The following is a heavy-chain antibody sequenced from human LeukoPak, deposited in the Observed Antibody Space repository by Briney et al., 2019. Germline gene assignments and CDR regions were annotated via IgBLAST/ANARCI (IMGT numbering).Heavy chain of an antibody. Sequence: PGGSLRPSCVGSGFTFDDYAMHWVRQVPGKGLEWVSSISWNSDNIGYADSVKGRFTISRDNARNSLYLQMNSLRAEDTALYYCAKGLIYYYYYYLDVWGKGTTVTISS. V-gene: IGHV3-9*01. CDR2: ISWNSDNI. CDR3: AKGLIYYYYYYLDV. D-gene: IGHD3-16*01. J-gene: IGHJ6*03. CDR1: GFTFDDYA.